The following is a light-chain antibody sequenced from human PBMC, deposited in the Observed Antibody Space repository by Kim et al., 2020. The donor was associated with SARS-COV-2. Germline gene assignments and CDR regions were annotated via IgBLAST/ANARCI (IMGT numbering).Light chain of an antibody. CDR3: QQRRDWPPLT. V-gene: IGKV3-11*01. CDR1: QNFRNY. J-gene: IGKJ4*01. Sequence: TQGKKALLPGRDSQNFRNYLAGYQQRPGQPPRFHIHDASVRAAGIQARFSARGSGTDFTLTINSLEPEDFAVYYCQQRRDWPPLTFGGGTKVDIK. CDR2: DAS.